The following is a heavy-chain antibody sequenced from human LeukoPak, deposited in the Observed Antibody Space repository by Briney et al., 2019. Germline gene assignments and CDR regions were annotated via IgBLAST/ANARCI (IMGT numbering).Heavy chain of an antibody. D-gene: IGHD3-22*01. CDR3: ARDGGVYYYDSSGSLN. CDR1: GGSISSYY. Sequence: SETLSLTCTVSGGSISSYYWSWIRQPPGKGLEWIGSIYHSGSTYYNPSLKSRVTISVDTSKNQFSLKLSSVTAADTAVYYCARDGGVYYYDSSGSLNWGQGTLVTVSS. J-gene: IGHJ4*02. V-gene: IGHV4-38-2*02. CDR2: IYHSGST.